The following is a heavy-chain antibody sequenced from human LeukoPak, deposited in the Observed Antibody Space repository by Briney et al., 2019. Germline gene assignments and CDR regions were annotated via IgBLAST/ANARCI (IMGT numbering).Heavy chain of an antibody. CDR1: GDSDSAA. Sequence: SQTLSLTCAISGDSDSAAWNWIRQSPSRGLEWLGRTYYRSKWYNDYAVFVKSRITINPDTSKNQFSLQLNSVTPEDTAAYYCARHIYYFDSWGQGTLVTVSS. CDR2: TYYRSKWYN. V-gene: IGHV6-1*01. D-gene: IGHD2-21*01. CDR3: ARHIYYFDS. J-gene: IGHJ4*02.